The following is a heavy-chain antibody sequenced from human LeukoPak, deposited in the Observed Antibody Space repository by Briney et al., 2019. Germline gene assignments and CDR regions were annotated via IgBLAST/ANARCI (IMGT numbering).Heavy chain of an antibody. D-gene: IGHD5-12*01. V-gene: IGHV3-21*01. Sequence: GGSLRLCCAASGFTFSSYSMNWVRQAPGKGLEWVSSISSSSSYIYYADSVKGRFTISRDNAKNSLYLQMNSPTTEDTAIYYCARDPRLGAPGNYVDYWGQGTLVTVSS. CDR2: ISSSSSYI. CDR1: GFTFSSYS. CDR3: ARDPRLGAPGNYVDY. J-gene: IGHJ4*02.